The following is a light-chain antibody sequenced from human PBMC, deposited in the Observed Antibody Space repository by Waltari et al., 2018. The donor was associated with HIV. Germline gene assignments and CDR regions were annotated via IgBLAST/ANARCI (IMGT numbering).Light chain of an antibody. CDR3: QSYDSSLSGYV. J-gene: IGLJ1*01. Sequence: QSVLTQPPSVSGAPGQRVTISCTGSSSNIGGGYDVHWYQQLPGTAPKLLIYGNTNRPSGVPDRFSGSKSGTSASLAITGLLVEDEADYYCQSYDSSLSGYVFGTGTKVTVL. V-gene: IGLV1-40*01. CDR2: GNT. CDR1: SSNIGGGYD.